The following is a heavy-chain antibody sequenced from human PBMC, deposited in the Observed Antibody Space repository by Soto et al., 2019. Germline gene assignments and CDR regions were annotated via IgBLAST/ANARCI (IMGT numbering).Heavy chain of an antibody. J-gene: IGHJ6*02. CDR2: ILYDGSDR. CDR1: GFTFGNYG. Sequence: QVQLVQSGGGVVQPGRSLRLSCVASGFTFGNYGLHWVRQPPGKGLEWVASILYDGSDRHYADSVKGRFTISRDDSKNSLYVQMDRLRADDTAVYYGARWGEMSHNPGGNYYYGMDVWGQGTTVTVSS. V-gene: IGHV3-30*03. CDR3: ARWGEMSHNPGGNYYYGMDV. D-gene: IGHD3-16*01.